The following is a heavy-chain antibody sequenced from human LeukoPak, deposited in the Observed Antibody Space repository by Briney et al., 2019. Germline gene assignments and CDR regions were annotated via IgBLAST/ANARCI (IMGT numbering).Heavy chain of an antibody. J-gene: IGHJ5*02. CDR2: INSDGINT. Sequence: QPGGSLRLSCAASGFTFSNYWMHWVRQAPGKGLVWVSRINSDGINTSYADSVKGRFTISRDNAKNTLNMQMNSLRAEDTAVYYCTRDLGQYYDTSDNLCDPWGQGTLVTVSS. CDR1: GFTFSNYW. CDR3: TRDLGQYYDTSDNLCDP. V-gene: IGHV3-74*01. D-gene: IGHD3-22*01.